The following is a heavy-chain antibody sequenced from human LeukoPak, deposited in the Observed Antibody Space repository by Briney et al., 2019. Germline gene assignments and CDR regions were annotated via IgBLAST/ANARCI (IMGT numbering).Heavy chain of an antibody. CDR3: ARSRDGYNFGDY. D-gene: IGHD5-24*01. CDR2: IYYSGST. CDR1: GGSISSYY. V-gene: IGHV4-59*08. Sequence: SETLSLTCTVSGGSISSYYWSWIRQPPGKGLEWIGYIYYSGSTNYNPSLKSRVTISVDTSKNQFSLKLSSVTAADTAVYYCARSRDGYNFGDYWGQGTLVTVSS. J-gene: IGHJ4*02.